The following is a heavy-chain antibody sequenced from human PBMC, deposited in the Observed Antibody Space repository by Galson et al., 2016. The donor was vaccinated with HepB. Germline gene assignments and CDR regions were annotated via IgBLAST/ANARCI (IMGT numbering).Heavy chain of an antibody. D-gene: IGHD2-2*01. V-gene: IGHV3-11*01. CDR1: GFTFSDYY. Sequence: SLRLSCAASGFTFSDYYMNWIRQAPGKGLEWISYISSRSSTIYYADSVKGRFTISRDNAKNSLFLQMNSLRAEDTAVYYCARAPVTSTTCCYYFDYWGQGTLVTVSS. J-gene: IGHJ4*02. CDR2: ISSRSSTI. CDR3: ARAPVTSTTCCYYFDY.